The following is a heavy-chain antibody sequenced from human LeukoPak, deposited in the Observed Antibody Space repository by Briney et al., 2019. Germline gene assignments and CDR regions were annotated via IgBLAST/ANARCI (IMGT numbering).Heavy chain of an antibody. V-gene: IGHV1-8*01. Sequence: ASVKVSCKASGYTFTSYDINWVRQATGQGLEWMGWMNPNSGNTGYPQKFQGRVTMTRNTSISTAYMELSSLRSEDTAVYYCARSKSPGRRFFESRYYYYYYMDVWGKGTTVTVSS. CDR1: GYTFTSYD. CDR3: ARSKSPGRRFFESRYYYYYYMDV. J-gene: IGHJ6*03. CDR2: MNPNSGNT. D-gene: IGHD3-3*01.